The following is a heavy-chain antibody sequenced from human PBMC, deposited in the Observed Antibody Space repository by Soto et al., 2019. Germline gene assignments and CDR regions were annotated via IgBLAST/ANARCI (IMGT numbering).Heavy chain of an antibody. CDR2: ISSSSSYI. D-gene: IGHD6-13*01. CDR3: ARDSFGIAAAGTIFDY. CDR1: GFTFSSYS. V-gene: IGHV3-21*01. J-gene: IGHJ4*02. Sequence: GGSLRLSCAASGFTFSSYSMNWVRQAPGKGLEWVSSISSSSSYIYYAGSVKGRFTISRDNAKNSLYLQMNRLRAEDTAVCYCARDSFGIAAAGTIFDYWGQGTLVTVSS.